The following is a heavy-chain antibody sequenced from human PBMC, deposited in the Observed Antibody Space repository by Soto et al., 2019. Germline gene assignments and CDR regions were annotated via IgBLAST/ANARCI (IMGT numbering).Heavy chain of an antibody. CDR2: IYYSGST. V-gene: IGHV4-59*08. J-gene: IGHJ6*03. Sequence: SETLSLTCTVSGGSISSYYWSWIRQPPGKGLEWIGYIYYSGSTNYNPSLKSRVTISVDTSKNQFSLKLSSVTAADTAVYYCARHRNDYYYYMDVWGKGTTVTVSS. CDR1: GGSISSYY. CDR3: ARHRNDYYYYMDV.